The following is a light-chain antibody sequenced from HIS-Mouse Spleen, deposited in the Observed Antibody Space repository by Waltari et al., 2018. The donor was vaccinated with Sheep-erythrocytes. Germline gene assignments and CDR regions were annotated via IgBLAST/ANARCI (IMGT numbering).Light chain of an antibody. CDR3: QAWDSSTVV. V-gene: IGLV2-11*01. Sequence: QSALTQPRSVSGSPGQSVTISCTGTSSDVGGYNYVSGYQQHPCKAPKLMIYDVSKRPSGVPDRFSGSNSGNTATLTISGTQAMDEADYYCQAWDSSTVVFGGGTKLTVL. CDR2: DVS. CDR1: SSDVGGYNY. J-gene: IGLJ2*01.